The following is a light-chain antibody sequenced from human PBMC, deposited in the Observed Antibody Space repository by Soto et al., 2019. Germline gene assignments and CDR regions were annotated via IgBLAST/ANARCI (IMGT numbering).Light chain of an antibody. CDR2: AAS. Sequence: EVVLTQSPGTVSLSPGERATLSCRASQSVTSNYLAWYQQKPGQAPRLLIYAASNRATGIPDRFSGSGSGKDFSLTITRLEPEDFAGYYCQQYGSSLTWTFGQGTKVEIK. V-gene: IGKV3-20*01. J-gene: IGKJ1*01. CDR3: QQYGSSLTWT. CDR1: QSVTSNY.